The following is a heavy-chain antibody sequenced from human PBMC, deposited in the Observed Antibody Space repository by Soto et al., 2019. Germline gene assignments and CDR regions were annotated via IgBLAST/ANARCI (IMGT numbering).Heavy chain of an antibody. D-gene: IGHD6-6*01. CDR3: ARGGIAARQYYYYYGMDG. CDR2: IYSGGST. CDR1: GFTVSSNY. J-gene: IGHJ6*02. Sequence: EGSLRFSCAASGFTVSSNYMRWVRQAPGKGLERVPVIYSGGSTYYADSVKCRFTISRDNSKNTLYLQMNSLRAEDTAVYYCARGGIAARQYYYYYGMDGWGQGTTVTISS. V-gene: IGHV3-53*01.